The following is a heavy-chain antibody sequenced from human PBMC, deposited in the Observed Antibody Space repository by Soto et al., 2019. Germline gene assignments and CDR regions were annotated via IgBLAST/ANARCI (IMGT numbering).Heavy chain of an antibody. J-gene: IGHJ4*02. CDR3: ARVASDYIKSADH. CDR1: GFIFNAYA. D-gene: IGHD4-4*01. CDR2: IGGSGGNT. V-gene: IGHV3-23*01. Sequence: EVQLLESGGGLVQPGGSLRLSCAASGFIFNAYAMTWVRQAPGKGLEWVSAIGGSGGNTYYAASVKGRFTISRDNSKDTGGLEMNRLRVDDTAGYFCARVASDYIKSADHWGQGNLVTVSS.